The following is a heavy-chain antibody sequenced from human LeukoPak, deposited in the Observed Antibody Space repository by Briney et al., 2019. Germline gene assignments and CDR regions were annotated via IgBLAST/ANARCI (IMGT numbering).Heavy chain of an antibody. D-gene: IGHD5-12*01. V-gene: IGHV3-23*01. CDR3: AKGGSGYDFFDY. J-gene: IGHJ4*02. CDR1: GFTFSSDA. Sequence: GGSLRLSCAASGFTFSSDAMSWVRQAPRKGLEWVSANSSSGCSKYYADSVKGRFTISRDNSKNTLYLQMNSLRAEDTAVYYCAKGGSGYDFFDYWGQGTLVTVSS. CDR2: NSSSGCSK.